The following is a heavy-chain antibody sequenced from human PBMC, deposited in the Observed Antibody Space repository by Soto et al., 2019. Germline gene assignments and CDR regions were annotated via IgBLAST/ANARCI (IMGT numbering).Heavy chain of an antibody. J-gene: IGHJ4*02. CDR1: GGSFSGYY. Sequence: SETLSLTCAVYGGSFSGYYWSWIRQPPGKGLEWIGEINHSGSTNYNPSLKSRVTISVDTSKNQFSLKLSSVTAADTAVYYCARGLGIAVAGTTLDYWGQRTLVTVSS. CDR3: ARGLGIAVAGTTLDY. CDR2: INHSGST. V-gene: IGHV4-34*01. D-gene: IGHD6-19*01.